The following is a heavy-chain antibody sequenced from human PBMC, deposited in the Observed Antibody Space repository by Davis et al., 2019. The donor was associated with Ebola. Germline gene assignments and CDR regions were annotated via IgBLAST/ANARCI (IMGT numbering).Heavy chain of an antibody. V-gene: IGHV4-39*01. D-gene: IGHD3-16*01. CDR2: IYYSGST. CDR1: GGSISSSSYY. CDR3: ARRRYDYIWGIGYFDL. J-gene: IGHJ2*01. Sequence: PSETLSLTCTVSGGSISSSSYYWGWIRQPPGKGLEWIGSIYYSGSTYYNPSLKSRVTISVDTSKNQFSLKLSSVTAADTAVYYCARRRYDYIWGIGYFDLWGRGTLVTVSS.